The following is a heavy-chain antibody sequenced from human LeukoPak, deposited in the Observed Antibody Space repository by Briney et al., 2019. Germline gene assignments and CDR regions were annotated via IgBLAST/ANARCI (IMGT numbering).Heavy chain of an antibody. CDR2: MNPNSGNT. V-gene: IGHV1-8*01. CDR3: ARGRGSGHKENWFDP. Sequence: GASVKVSCKASGYTFTSYDINWVRQATGQGLEWMGWMNPNSGNTGYTQNFQGRVTMTRNTSISTAYMELSSLKSEDTAVYYCARGRGSGHKENWFDPWGLGTLVTVSS. D-gene: IGHD6-19*01. CDR1: GYTFTSYD. J-gene: IGHJ5*02.